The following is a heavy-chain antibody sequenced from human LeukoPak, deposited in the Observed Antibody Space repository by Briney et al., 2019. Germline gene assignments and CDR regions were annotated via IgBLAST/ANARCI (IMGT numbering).Heavy chain of an antibody. V-gene: IGHV4-59*01. D-gene: IGHD5-18*01. J-gene: IGHJ4*02. Sequence: SATLSLPCTVSGGSISRYYWSWIRQPPGKGLEWIGYIYYSGSTNYNPSLKSRVTISVDTSKNQFSLKLSSVTAADTAVYYCARGQLWFDYGGQGTLVPVSS. CDR3: ARGQLWFDY. CDR2: IYYSGST. CDR1: GGSISRYY.